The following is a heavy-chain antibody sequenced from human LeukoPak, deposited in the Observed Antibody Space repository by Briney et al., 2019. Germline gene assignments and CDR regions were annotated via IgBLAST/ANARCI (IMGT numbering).Heavy chain of an antibody. CDR2: INPNSGGT. CDR1: GYTFTGYY. V-gene: IGHV1-2*02. CDR3: ARTYDYSNPFDY. Sequence: ASVKVSCKASGYTFTGYYMHWVRQAPGQGLEWMGWINPNSGGTNYAQKFQGRVTMTRDTSISTAYMELSRLRSDDTAVYYCARTYDYSNPFDYWGQGTLFTVSS. D-gene: IGHD4-11*01. J-gene: IGHJ4*02.